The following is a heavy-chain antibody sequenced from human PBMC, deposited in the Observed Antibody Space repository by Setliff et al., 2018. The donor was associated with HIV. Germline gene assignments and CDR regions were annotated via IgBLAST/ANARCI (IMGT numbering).Heavy chain of an antibody. J-gene: IGHJ6*03. CDR2: INPSGGST. CDR3: ARNPRIAVAGTDYYYYMDV. V-gene: IGHV1-46*01. CDR1: GYTFTSYY. D-gene: IGHD6-19*01. Sequence: ASVKVSCKASGYTFTSYYMHRVRQAPGQGLEWMGIINPSGGSTSYAQKFQGRVTMTRDTSTSTVYMELSSLRSEDTAVYYCARNPRIAVAGTDYYYYMDVWGKGTTVTVSS.